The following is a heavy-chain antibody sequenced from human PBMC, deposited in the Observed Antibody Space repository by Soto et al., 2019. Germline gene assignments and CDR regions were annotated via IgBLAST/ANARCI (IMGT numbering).Heavy chain of an antibody. CDR2: IYYSGST. J-gene: IGHJ4*02. Sequence: PSETLSLTCTVSGGSISSYYWSWIRQPPGKGLEWIGYIYYSGSTNYNPSLKSRVTISVDTSKNQFSLKLSSVTAADTAVYYCARDRARWYFDYWGQGTLVTVSS. CDR1: GGSISSYY. CDR3: ARDRARWYFDY. V-gene: IGHV4-59*01. D-gene: IGHD6-6*01.